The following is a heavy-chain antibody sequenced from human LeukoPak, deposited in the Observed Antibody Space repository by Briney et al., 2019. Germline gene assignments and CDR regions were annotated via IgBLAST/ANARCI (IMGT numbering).Heavy chain of an antibody. CDR3: ARSRYYYDSSGYLGY. J-gene: IGHJ4*02. V-gene: IGHV1-46*01. CDR1: GYTFTSYY. CDR2: TNPSGGST. D-gene: IGHD3-22*01. Sequence: GASVKVSCKASGYTFTSYYMHWVRQAPGQGLEWMGITNPSGGSTSYAQKFQGRVTMTRDTSTSTVYMELSSLRSEDTAVYYCARSRYYYDSSGYLGYWGQGTLVTVPS.